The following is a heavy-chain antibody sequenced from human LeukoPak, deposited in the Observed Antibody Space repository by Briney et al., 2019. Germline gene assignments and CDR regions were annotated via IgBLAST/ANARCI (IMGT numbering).Heavy chain of an antibody. D-gene: IGHD6-13*01. V-gene: IGHV1-69*04. CDR2: IIPILGIA. J-gene: IGHJ4*02. CDR3: ARGGSSSWYRFDY. Sequence: SVKVSCKASGGTFSSYAISWVRQAPGQGLEWMGRIIPILGIANYAQKFQGRVTITADKSTSTAYMELSSLRSEDTAVYYCARGGSSSWYRFDYWGQGALVTVSS. CDR1: GGTFSSYA.